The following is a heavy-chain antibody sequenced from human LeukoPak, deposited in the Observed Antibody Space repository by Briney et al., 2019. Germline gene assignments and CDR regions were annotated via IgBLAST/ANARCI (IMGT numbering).Heavy chain of an antibody. CDR1: GFTFSSHG. J-gene: IGHJ4*02. Sequence: GVSLRLSCAASGFTFSSHGMHWVPQAPGKGREWVAVVSYDGSKKYYADSVKGLYTISRDNSDNTLYVQMNSLRAEDTAVYYCAKSRSGWHFDYWGQGILVTVSS. CDR2: VSYDGSKK. V-gene: IGHV3-30*18. CDR3: AKSRSGWHFDY. D-gene: IGHD6-19*01.